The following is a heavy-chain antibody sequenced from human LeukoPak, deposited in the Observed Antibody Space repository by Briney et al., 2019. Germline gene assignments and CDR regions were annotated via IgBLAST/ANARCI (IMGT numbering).Heavy chain of an antibody. CDR1: GFTFSRNY. CDR2: LYSDGST. V-gene: IGHV3-53*01. CDR3: ARAAYDSSGYTANHDF. Sequence: PGGYLRLSCEASGFTFSRNYMRWVRQAPGKGLEWVSVLYSDGSTYYADSVKGRFTISRDNSKNTLYLQMNSLRAEDTAVYYCARAAYDSSGYTANHDFWGQGTLVTVSS. D-gene: IGHD3-22*01. J-gene: IGHJ4*02.